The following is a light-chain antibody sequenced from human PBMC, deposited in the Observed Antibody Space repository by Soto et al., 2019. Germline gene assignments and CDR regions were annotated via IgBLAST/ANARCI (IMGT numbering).Light chain of an antibody. Sequence: EKVMTQSPATLSVSPGERATLSCRASQSVRSNLAWYQQKPGQPPRLLIYDASTRATGIPSRFSGSGSGTDFTLTISSLEPEDFAVYYCQQRSNWPPITFGQGTRLEIK. CDR2: DAS. J-gene: IGKJ5*01. CDR1: QSVRSN. V-gene: IGKV3-11*01. CDR3: QQRSNWPPIT.